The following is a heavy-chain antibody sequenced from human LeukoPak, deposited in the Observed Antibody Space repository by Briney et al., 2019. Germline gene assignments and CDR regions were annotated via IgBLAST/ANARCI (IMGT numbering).Heavy chain of an antibody. D-gene: IGHD6-19*01. Sequence: GASVKVSCKASGYTFTSYGISWVRQAPGQGLEWMGWISAYNGNTNYAQKLQGRVTMTTDTSTSTAYMELSSLRSEDTAVYYCARGLDSSGWYGRRAFDIWGQGTMVTVSS. V-gene: IGHV1-18*01. CDR2: ISAYNGNT. CDR3: ARGLDSSGWYGRRAFDI. CDR1: GYTFTSYG. J-gene: IGHJ3*02.